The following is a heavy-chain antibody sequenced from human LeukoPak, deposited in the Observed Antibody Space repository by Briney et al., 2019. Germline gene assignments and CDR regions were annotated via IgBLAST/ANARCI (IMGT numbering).Heavy chain of an antibody. CDR1: GGSFSGYY. Sequence: TASETLSLTCAVYGGSFSGYYWSWIRQPPGKGLEWIGEINHSGSTNYNPSLKSRVTISVDTSKNQFSLKLSSVTAADTAVYYCARGGSIFTQDYYYYYYMDVWGKGTTVTVSS. CDR2: INHSGST. D-gene: IGHD3-3*02. J-gene: IGHJ6*03. CDR3: ARGGSIFTQDYYYYYYMDV. V-gene: IGHV4-34*01.